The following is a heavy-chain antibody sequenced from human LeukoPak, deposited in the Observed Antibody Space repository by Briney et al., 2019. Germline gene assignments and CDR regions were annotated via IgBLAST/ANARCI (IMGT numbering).Heavy chain of an antibody. CDR3: VRLRRNSDRSYYYYYYDS. CDR1: GFTVSSNY. Sequence: GWSLSLSCAGSGFTVSSNYMNGVGQAPGKGLEGVSIIYSGGSTYYADSVKGRFTISRDNSKNTLYLQMDSLRAEDTAVYYCVRLRRNSDRSYYYYYYDSWGQGILVTVSS. D-gene: IGHD3-10*01. CDR2: IYSGGST. V-gene: IGHV3-53*01. J-gene: IGHJ5*01.